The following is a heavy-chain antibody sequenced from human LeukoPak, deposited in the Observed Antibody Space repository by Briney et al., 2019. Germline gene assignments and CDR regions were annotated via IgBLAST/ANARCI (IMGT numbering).Heavy chain of an antibody. J-gene: IGHJ4*02. Sequence: PSETLSLTCAVSGGSISSINWWSWVRQPPGKGLEWIGEIYHSGSTNYNPSLKSRVTISVDTSKNQFSLKLSSVTAADTAVYYCARGSYYYGSGSFFPHYWGQGTLVTVSS. D-gene: IGHD3-10*01. V-gene: IGHV4-4*02. CDR1: GGSISSINW. CDR2: IYHSGST. CDR3: ARGSYYYGSGSFFPHY.